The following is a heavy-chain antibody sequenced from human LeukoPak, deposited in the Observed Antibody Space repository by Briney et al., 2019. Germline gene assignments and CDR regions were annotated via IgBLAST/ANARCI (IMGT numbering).Heavy chain of an antibody. CDR1: GYSFTNYW. V-gene: IGHV5-51*01. J-gene: IGHJ4*02. CDR2: IYPGDSDT. D-gene: IGHD6-13*01. CDR3: ARLLRNIAAAVYYFDY. Sequence: GESLKISCKGSGYSFTNYWIDWVRQMPGKGLEWMGIIYPGDSDTRYSPSFQGQVTISADKSISTAYLQWSSLKASDTAMYYCARLLRNIAAAVYYFDYWGQGTLVTVSS.